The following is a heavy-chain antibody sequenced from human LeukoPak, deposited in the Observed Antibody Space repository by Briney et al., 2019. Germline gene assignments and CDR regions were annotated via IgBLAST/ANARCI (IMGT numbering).Heavy chain of an antibody. Sequence: GGSLRLSCAASGFTFSSYWMSWVRQAPGKGLEWVANIKEDGSDKYYVDSVKGRFTISRDNAKNSLYLQMNSLRVEDTAVYYCARAYKWELPNWFDPWGQGTLVTVSS. D-gene: IGHD1-26*01. CDR3: ARAYKWELPNWFDP. V-gene: IGHV3-7*01. J-gene: IGHJ5*02. CDR1: GFTFSSYW. CDR2: IKEDGSDK.